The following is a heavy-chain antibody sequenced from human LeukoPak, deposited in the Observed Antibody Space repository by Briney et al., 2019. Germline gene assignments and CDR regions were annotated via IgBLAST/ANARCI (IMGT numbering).Heavy chain of an antibody. V-gene: IGHV3-48*01. D-gene: IGHD3-16*02. J-gene: IGHJ5*02. CDR2: ISSSTRTA. CDR3: ARVVSPPDSPGWFDP. CDR1: GFTFSTYS. Sequence: GGSLRLSCAASGFTFSTYSMNWVRQAPGKGLEWVAYISSSTRTARHADSVKGRFTISRDNSKNTLYLQMNSLRAEDTAVYYCARVVSPPDSPGWFDPWGQGTLVTVSS.